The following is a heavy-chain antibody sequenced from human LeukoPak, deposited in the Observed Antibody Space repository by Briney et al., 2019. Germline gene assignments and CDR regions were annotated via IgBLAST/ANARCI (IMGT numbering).Heavy chain of an antibody. CDR3: AREPLEYSSEEDAFNI. Sequence: PGGSLRLSCAASGFTVSSNYMSWVRQAPGKGLEWVSVIYSGGSTYYADSVKGRFTISRDNSKNTLYLQMNSLRAEDTAVYYCAREPLEYSSEEDAFNICGQGKMVTVSS. CDR2: IYSGGST. CDR1: GFTVSSNY. D-gene: IGHD6-6*01. V-gene: IGHV3-53*01. J-gene: IGHJ3*02.